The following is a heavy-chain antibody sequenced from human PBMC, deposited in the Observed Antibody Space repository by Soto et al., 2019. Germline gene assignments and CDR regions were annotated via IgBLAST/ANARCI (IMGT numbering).Heavy chain of an antibody. V-gene: IGHV4-30-2*01. CDR1: GASITYGGYS. CDR2: INHLETT. D-gene: IGHD1-26*01. J-gene: IGHJ4*02. CDR3: ARGGGSDSFDY. Sequence: PSETLSLTCTVSGASITYGGYSWSWIRHTPGKGLEWIGYINHLETTFYNPSFESRLTLSIDRAKNQFSLNLNSMSAADRAVYFCARGGGSDSFDYWGQGILITV.